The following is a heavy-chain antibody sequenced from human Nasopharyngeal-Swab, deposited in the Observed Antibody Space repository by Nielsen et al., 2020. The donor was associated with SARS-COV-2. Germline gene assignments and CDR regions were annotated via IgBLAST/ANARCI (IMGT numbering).Heavy chain of an antibody. Sequence: VRQMHGKGLEWMGYIYYSGSTYYNPSLKSRVTISVDTSKNQFSLKLSSVTAADTAVYYCARDYYDSSGYYGGFDPWGQGTLVTVSS. CDR3: ARDYYDSSGYYGGFDP. CDR2: IYYSGST. V-gene: IGHV4-30-4*01. D-gene: IGHD3-22*01. J-gene: IGHJ5*02.